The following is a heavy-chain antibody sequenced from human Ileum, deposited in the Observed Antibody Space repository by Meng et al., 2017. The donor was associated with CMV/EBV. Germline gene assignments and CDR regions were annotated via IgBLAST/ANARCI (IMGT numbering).Heavy chain of an antibody. CDR1: GGSFSGYY. J-gene: IGHJ4*02. V-gene: IGHV4-34*01. CDR2: INHSGST. Sequence: SETLSLTCAVYGGSFSGYYWSWIRQPPGKGLEWIGEINHSGSTNYNPSLKSRVTISVDTSKNQFSLKLSSVTAADTAVYYCARGRVYYDFWSGYHDYWGQG. CDR3: ARGRVYYDFWSGYHDY. D-gene: IGHD3-3*01.